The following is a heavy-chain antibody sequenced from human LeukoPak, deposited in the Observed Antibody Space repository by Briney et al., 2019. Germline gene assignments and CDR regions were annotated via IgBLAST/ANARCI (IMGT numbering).Heavy chain of an antibody. CDR2: INHSGST. CDR3: ARITFGGVIVY. V-gene: IGHV4-34*01. CDR1: GGSFSGYY. Sequence: PSETLSLTCAVYGGSFSGYYWSWIRQPPGKGLEWIGEINHSGSTNYNPSLKSRVTISVDTSKNQFSLKLSSVTAPDTAVYYCARITFGGVIVYWGQGTLVTVSS. D-gene: IGHD3-16*02. J-gene: IGHJ4*02.